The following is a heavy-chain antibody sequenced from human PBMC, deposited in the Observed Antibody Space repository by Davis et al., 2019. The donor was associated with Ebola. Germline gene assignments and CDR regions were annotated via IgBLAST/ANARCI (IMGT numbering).Heavy chain of an antibody. CDR2: MDHSGNT. CDR1: GGSFSGYY. J-gene: IGHJ4*02. CDR3: TRVRYTGYYSDI. Sequence: SETLSLTCAVHGGSFSGYYWSWIRQPPGKGLEWIGEMDHSGNTNYNPSLKSRVTISLDMSKTQFSLRLTSAAAADTALYYCTRVRYTGYYSDIWGQGTLVTVSS. V-gene: IGHV4-34*01. D-gene: IGHD5-12*01.